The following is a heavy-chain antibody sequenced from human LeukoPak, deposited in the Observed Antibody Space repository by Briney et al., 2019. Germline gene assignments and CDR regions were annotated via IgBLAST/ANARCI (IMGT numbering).Heavy chain of an antibody. V-gene: IGHV1-2*02. CDR3: ARVRGIFGETDY. D-gene: IGHD3-10*02. Sequence: RASVKVSCKASGYTFTSYDINWVRQAPGQGLEWMGWINPNSGGTNYAQKFQGRVTMTRDTSISTAYMELSRLRSDDTAVYYCARVRGIFGETDYWGQGTLVTVSS. CDR2: INPNSGGT. CDR1: GYTFTSYD. J-gene: IGHJ4*02.